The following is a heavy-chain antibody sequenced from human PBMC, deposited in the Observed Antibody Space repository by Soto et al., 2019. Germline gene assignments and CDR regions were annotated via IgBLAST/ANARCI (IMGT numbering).Heavy chain of an antibody. J-gene: IGHJ4*02. Sequence: PGGSLRLSCAGSGFTFNNYAMMWVRQAPGKGLEWVSSISGSGESTSYADSVKGRFTISRDNYRNTLYLQLSSLRAEDTAAYYCARSDCDYAGCRRLHFWGQGTLVTVSS. CDR1: GFTFNNYA. V-gene: IGHV3-23*01. CDR2: ISGSGEST. D-gene: IGHD3-16*01. CDR3: ARSDCDYAGCRRLHF.